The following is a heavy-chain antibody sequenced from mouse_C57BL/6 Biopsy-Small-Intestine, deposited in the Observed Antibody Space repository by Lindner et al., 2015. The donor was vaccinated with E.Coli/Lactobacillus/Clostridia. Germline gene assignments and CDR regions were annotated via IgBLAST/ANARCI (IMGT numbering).Heavy chain of an antibody. D-gene: IGHD2-4*01. Sequence: SVKVSCKASGYTFTRYAIHWVRQAPDQRLEWMGWINAGNGNREYAQKFQGRVTITRDTSASTDYMELNSLRSEDTAVYYCARAFNYDFWSDYGDYYFDYWGQGTLVTVSS. CDR2: INAGNGNR. J-gene: IGHJ2*01. CDR3: ARAFNYDFWSDYGDYYFDY. CDR1: GYTFTRYA. V-gene: IGHV1-84*02.